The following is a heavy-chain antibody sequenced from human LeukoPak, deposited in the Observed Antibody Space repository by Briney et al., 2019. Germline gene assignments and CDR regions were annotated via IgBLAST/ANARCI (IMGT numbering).Heavy chain of an antibody. CDR1: GFTFSSYW. Sequence: GGSLRLSCAASGFTFSSYWMSWVRQAPGKGLEWVANIKQDGSEKYYVDSVKGRFTISRDNAKNSLYLQMNSLRAEDTAVYYCARPLTSSSMNYFDYWGQGTLVTVSS. CDR2: IKQDGSEK. CDR3: ARPLTSSSMNYFDY. V-gene: IGHV3-7*01. J-gene: IGHJ4*02. D-gene: IGHD2-2*01.